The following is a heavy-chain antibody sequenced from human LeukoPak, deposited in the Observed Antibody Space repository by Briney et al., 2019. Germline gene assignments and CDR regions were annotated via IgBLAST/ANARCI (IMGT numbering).Heavy chain of an antibody. CDR2: IYYSGST. Sequence: SETLSLTCTVSGGSISSSSYYWSWIRQPPGKGLEWIGYIYYSGSTNYNPSLKSRVTISVDTSKNQFSLKLSSVTAADTAVYYCARSGGSGSYYGYNWFDPWGQGTLVTVSS. V-gene: IGHV4-61*01. CDR3: ARSGGSGSYYGYNWFDP. CDR1: GGSISSSSYY. D-gene: IGHD3-10*01. J-gene: IGHJ5*02.